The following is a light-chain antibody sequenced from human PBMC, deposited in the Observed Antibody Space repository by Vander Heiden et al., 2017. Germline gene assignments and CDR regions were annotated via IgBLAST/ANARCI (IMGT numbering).Light chain of an antibody. Sequence: ESVFTQSPGTLSLSPGERATLSCRASQSVRSSYLAWYQQKPGQSPRLLIYGASSRATGIPDRFSGSGSGTDFTLTISRLEPEDFAVYYCQQYGSSPMYSFGQGTKLEIK. V-gene: IGKV3-20*01. CDR1: QSVRSSY. CDR2: GAS. J-gene: IGKJ2*03. CDR3: QQYGSSPMYS.